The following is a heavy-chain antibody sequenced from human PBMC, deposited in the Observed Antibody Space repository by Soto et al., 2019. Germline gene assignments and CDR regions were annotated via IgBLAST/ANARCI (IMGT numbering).Heavy chain of an antibody. CDR1: GFTFSSYA. CDR2: ISGSGGST. V-gene: IGHV3-23*01. J-gene: IGHJ4*02. D-gene: IGHD3-22*01. Sequence: QAGGSLRLSCAASGFTFSSYAMSWVRQAPGKGLEWVSAISGSGGSTYYADSVKGRFTISRDNSKNTLYLQMNSLRAEDTAVYYCAKSRSTYYYDSSGSIFDYWGQGTLVTVSS. CDR3: AKSRSTYYYDSSGSIFDY.